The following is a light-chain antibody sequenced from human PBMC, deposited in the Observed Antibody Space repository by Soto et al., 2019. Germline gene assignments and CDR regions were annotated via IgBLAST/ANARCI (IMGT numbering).Light chain of an antibody. J-gene: IGLJ3*02. CDR1: SSDVGGYNY. CDR2: DVT. Sequence: QSALTQPDSVSGSPGQSITISCTGTSSDVGGYNYVSWYQQHPGKAPKLMIYDVTNRPSGVSNRFSGSKSGNTASLTISGLQAEDEADYYCSSFTTSNTVVFGGGTKLTVL. CDR3: SSFTTSNTVV. V-gene: IGLV2-14*01.